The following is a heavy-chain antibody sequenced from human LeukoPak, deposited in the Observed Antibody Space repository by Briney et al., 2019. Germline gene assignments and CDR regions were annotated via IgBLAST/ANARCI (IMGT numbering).Heavy chain of an antibody. CDR3: ARVVLGSSGYYYSFDY. Sequence: SQTLSLTCTVSGGSISSGDYYWSWIRQPPGKGLEWIGYIYYSGSTYYNPSLKSRVTISVDTSKNQFSLKLSSVTAADTAVYYGARVVLGSSGYYYSFDYWGQGTLVTVSS. CDR2: IYYSGST. D-gene: IGHD3-22*01. V-gene: IGHV4-30-4*01. J-gene: IGHJ4*02. CDR1: GGSISSGDYY.